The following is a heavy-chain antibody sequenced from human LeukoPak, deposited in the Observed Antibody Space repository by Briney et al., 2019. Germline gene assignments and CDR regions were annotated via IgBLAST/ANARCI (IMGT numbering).Heavy chain of an antibody. CDR3: ARDLTTVAVAVSPNDAFDI. Sequence: ASVKVSCKASGYTFTSYYMHWVRQAPGQGLEWMGIINPSGGSTSYAQKFQGRVTMTRDTSTSTVYMELSSLRSDDTAVYYCARDLTTVAVAVSPNDAFDIWGQGTMVTVSS. CDR2: INPSGGST. D-gene: IGHD6-19*01. V-gene: IGHV1-46*01. CDR1: GYTFTSYY. J-gene: IGHJ3*02.